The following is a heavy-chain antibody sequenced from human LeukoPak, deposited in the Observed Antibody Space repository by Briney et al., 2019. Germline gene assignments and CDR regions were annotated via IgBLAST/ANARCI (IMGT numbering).Heavy chain of an antibody. Sequence: SETLSLTCAVSGGSISSGGYSWSWIRQPPGKGLEWIGYIYHSGSTYYNPSLKSRVTISVDRSKNQFSLKLSSVTAADTAVYYCVGAAGYYYYGMDVWGQGTTVTVSS. CDR1: GGSISSGGYS. CDR2: IYHSGST. J-gene: IGHJ6*02. CDR3: VGAAGYYYYGMDV. D-gene: IGHD1-1*01. V-gene: IGHV4-30-2*01.